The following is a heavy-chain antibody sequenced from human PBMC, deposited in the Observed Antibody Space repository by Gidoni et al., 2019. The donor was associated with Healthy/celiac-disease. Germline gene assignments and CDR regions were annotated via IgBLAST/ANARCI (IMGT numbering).Heavy chain of an antibody. Sequence: QVQLVESGGGVVQPGTSLGLSCAASGFTFSNSAMHWVRQAPGKGLEWVAVISYDGRNKYYADSAKGRFTISRDNAKNTLYLQRSFLRAEDTAFYYWATRGYHFWKGPLDIWGQGTMVTVSS. J-gene: IGHJ3*02. CDR2: ISYDGRNK. CDR3: ATRGYHFWKGPLDI. D-gene: IGHD3-3*01. V-gene: IGHV3-30*04. CDR1: GFTFSNSA.